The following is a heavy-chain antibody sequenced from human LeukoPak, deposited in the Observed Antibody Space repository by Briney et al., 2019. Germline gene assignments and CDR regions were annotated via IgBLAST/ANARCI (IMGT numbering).Heavy chain of an antibody. D-gene: IGHD6-13*01. V-gene: IGHV3-23*01. CDR1: GFTFTIYG. Sequence: AGSLTLSCPPSGFTFTIYGMSCVRPPPGKGLEWVSYITGSGSTTYYAGSVKGRFTISRGNSEDTVYLQMNSLRAEDTAVYYCAKVSLIPPAAPPDDYWGQGTLVTVSS. J-gene: IGHJ4*02. CDR3: AKVSLIPPAAPPDDY. CDR2: ITGSGSTT.